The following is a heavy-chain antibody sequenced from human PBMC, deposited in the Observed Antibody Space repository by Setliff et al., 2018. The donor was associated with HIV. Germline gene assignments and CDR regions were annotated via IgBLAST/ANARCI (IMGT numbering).Heavy chain of an antibody. CDR2: INAANGDT. J-gene: IGHJ6*03. Sequence: ASVKVSCKASRYTFSTYAFHWVRQAPGQRLEWMGWINAANGDTKCSQKFQGRVTITRDKSASTAYMELSSLRFEDTAVYYCARGRGAYDFWTSDNYYMGVWGNGTTVTVSS. D-gene: IGHD3-3*01. CDR1: RYTFSTYA. V-gene: IGHV1-3*01. CDR3: ARGRGAYDFWTSDNYYMGV.